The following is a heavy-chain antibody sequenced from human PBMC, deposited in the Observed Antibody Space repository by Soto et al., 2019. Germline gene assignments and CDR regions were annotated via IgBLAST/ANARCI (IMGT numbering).Heavy chain of an antibody. V-gene: IGHV1-69*02. D-gene: IGHD5-12*01. CDR3: AINKGMATIPPY. CDR2: IIPILGIA. CDR1: GGTFSSYT. Sequence: QVQLVQSGAEVKKPGSSVKVSCKASGGTFSSYTISWVRQAPGQGLEWMGRIIPILGIANYAQKFQGRVTITADKSTRTAYMELSSLRSEDTAVYYCAINKGMATIPPYWGQGTLVTVSS. J-gene: IGHJ4*02.